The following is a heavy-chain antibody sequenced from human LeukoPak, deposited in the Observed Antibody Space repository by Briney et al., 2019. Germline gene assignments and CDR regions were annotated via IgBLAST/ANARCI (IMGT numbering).Heavy chain of an antibody. D-gene: IGHD2-21*01. CDR2: ISGYNDNT. CDR1: GYTFSSYG. J-gene: IGHJ4*02. V-gene: IGHV1-18*01. CDR3: TRVEVIVVGHFDY. Sequence: ASVKVSCKASGYTFSSYGITWVRQAPGQGLEWMGWISGYNDNTNYAQKLQGRVTMTTDTSTSTAYMELRSLRSDDTAVYYCTRVEVIVVGHFDYWGQGTLVTVSS.